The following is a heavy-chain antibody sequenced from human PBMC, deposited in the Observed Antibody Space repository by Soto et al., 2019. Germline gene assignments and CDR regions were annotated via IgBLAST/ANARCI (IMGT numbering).Heavy chain of an antibody. J-gene: IGHJ4*02. CDR3: ARVSGTLERYSDLDY. Sequence: ELQLVESGGGLVKPGGSLRLSCAASGFIFSSYSMNWVRQAPGKGLEWVSSISPRSDYIYFADSMRGRFTISRDNAQNSLYLHMNNLRAEDTAVYHCARVSGTLERYSDLDYWGQGTLVTVSS. CDR1: GFIFSSYS. V-gene: IGHV3-21*06. D-gene: IGHD3-10*01. CDR2: ISPRSDYI.